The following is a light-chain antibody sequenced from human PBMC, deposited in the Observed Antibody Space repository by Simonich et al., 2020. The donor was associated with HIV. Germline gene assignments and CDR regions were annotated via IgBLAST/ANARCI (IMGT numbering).Light chain of an antibody. CDR2: DVN. CDR3: AAWDDSLNGWV. CDR1: SSDVGHYTY. Sequence: QSALTQPASVSGSPGQSITISCTGTSSDVGHYTYVSWYQQYPGKAPKLIISDVNGRPSGMSTRFSGSKSGNTASLTISGLQAEDEADYYCAAWDDSLNGWVFGGGTKLTVL. J-gene: IGLJ3*02. V-gene: IGLV2-14*01.